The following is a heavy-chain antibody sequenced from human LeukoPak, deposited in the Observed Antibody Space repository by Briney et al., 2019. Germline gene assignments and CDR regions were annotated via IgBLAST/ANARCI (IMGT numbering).Heavy chain of an antibody. CDR2: IYYSGSA. D-gene: IGHD3-3*01. CDR3: ARSDYDFWSGYYPNWFDP. CDR1: GGSISSGGYY. J-gene: IGHJ5*02. V-gene: IGHV4-31*03. Sequence: PSQTLSLTCTVSGGSISSGGYYWSWIRQHPGKGLEWIGYIYYSGSAYYNPSLKSRVTISVDASKNQFSLKLSSVTAADTAVYYCARSDYDFWSGYYPNWFDPWGQGTLVTVSS.